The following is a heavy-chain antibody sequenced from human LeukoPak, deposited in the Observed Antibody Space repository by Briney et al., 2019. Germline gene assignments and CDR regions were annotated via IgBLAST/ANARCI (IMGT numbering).Heavy chain of an antibody. Sequence: HPGGSLRLSCAASGFTFSSYWMSWVRQAPGKGLEWVANIKQDGSEKYYVDSVKGRFTISRDNAKNSLYLQMNSLRAEDTAVYYCAREWGTAMVEAPLDYWGQGTLVTVSS. CDR1: GFTFSSYW. CDR3: AREWGTAMVEAPLDY. J-gene: IGHJ4*02. V-gene: IGHV3-7*01. D-gene: IGHD5-18*01. CDR2: IKQDGSEK.